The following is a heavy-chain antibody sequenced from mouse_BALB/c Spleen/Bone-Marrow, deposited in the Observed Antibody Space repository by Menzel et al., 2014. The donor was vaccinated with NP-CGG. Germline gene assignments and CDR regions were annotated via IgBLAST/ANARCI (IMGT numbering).Heavy chain of an antibody. CDR1: GYTFTSYW. V-gene: IGHV1-5*01. CDR2: IYPGNSDT. J-gene: IGHJ1*01. Sequence: VQLKQSGTVLARPGASVKMSCKASGYTFTSYWMHWVKQRPGQGLEWIGAIYPGNSDTNYNQKFKGKAKLTAVTSTSTANIELIRLTNEDSAVYYCTRGPYFDVWGSGTPVSVSS. CDR3: TRGPYFDV.